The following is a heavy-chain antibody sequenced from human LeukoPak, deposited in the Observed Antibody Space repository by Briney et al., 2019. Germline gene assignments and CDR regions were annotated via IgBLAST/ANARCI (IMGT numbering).Heavy chain of an antibody. V-gene: IGHV3-74*01. D-gene: IGHD1-1*01. CDR2: IETDGKSA. J-gene: IGHJ4*02. CDR1: GLTLSSYR. Sequence: GGSLRLSCAVSGLTLSSYRMHWVRQAPGKGLVWVSAIETDGKSATYADSVKGRFTISRDNAKNSLYLQMNSLRAEDTAVYYCARVPTGISIDYWGQGTLVTVSS. CDR3: ARVPTGISIDY.